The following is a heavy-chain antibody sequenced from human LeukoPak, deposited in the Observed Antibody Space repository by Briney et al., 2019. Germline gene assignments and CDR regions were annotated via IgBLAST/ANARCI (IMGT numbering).Heavy chain of an antibody. J-gene: IGHJ3*02. CDR1: GYSISSGFY. D-gene: IGHD3-3*01. CDR2: IYHTGTT. Sequence: NPSETLSLTCSVSGYSISSGFYWAWIRQPPGKGLEWFGSIYHTGTTYYNPSLKSRVSMSVDTSTNQFSLKVTSVTATDTAFYFCARDRLPTKFEVVIADGGAFDIWGLGTLVTVAS. CDR3: ARDRLPTKFEVVIADGGAFDI. V-gene: IGHV4-38-2*02.